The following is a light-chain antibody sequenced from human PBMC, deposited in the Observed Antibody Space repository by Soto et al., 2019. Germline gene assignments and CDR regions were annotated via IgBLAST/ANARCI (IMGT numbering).Light chain of an antibody. CDR1: QSVGSN. V-gene: IGKV3-15*01. CDR2: GAS. CDR3: QQYNNWPPWT. Sequence: ETVMTQSPATLSVSPGERATLSCRASQSVGSNLAWYQQKPGQAPRLLIYGASTRATGIPARFSGSGSGTEFTLTITSLQSEDFAVYYGQQYNNWPPWTFGQGTKVEIK. J-gene: IGKJ1*01.